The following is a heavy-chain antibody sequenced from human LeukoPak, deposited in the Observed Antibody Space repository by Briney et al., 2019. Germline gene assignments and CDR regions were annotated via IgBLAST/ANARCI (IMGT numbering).Heavy chain of an antibody. CDR1: GFTFSNYG. V-gene: IGHV3-33*01. CDR2: IWSDGINE. CDR3: ARDQYYYDSSDVDY. Sequence: PGRSLRLSCAASGFTFSNYGMHWVRQAPGKGLEWVAVIWSDGINEYYADSVKGRFTISRDNSKNTLYLQMNSLRAEDTAVYYCARDQYYYDSSDVDYWGQGTLVTVSS. D-gene: IGHD3-22*01. J-gene: IGHJ4*02.